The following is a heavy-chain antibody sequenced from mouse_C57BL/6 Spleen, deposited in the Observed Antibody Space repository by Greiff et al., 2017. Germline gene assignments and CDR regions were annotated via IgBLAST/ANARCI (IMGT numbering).Heavy chain of an antibody. V-gene: IGHV2-6-1*01. J-gene: IGHJ4*01. CDR1: GFSLTRYG. D-gene: IGHD2-3*01. CDR3: ARQGNGYYEGYTRDY. CDR2: ICRDGCT. Sequence: QVQLKESGPGLVAPSQSLSITCTVSGFSLTRYGVPWVRQPPGKGLEWLVVICRDGCTTYNSALKSRLSISKDNSKSQGFLKMNRLQTDDTAMYYGARQGNGYYEGYTRDYWGQGTSGTVSS.